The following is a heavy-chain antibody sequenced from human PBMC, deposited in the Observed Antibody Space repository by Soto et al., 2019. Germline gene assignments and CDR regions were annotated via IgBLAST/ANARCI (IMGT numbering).Heavy chain of an antibody. D-gene: IGHD2-2*01. CDR3: ARVRHCSSTSCYGHYYYYGMDV. J-gene: IGHJ6*02. CDR1: GDSVSSNSAA. V-gene: IGHV6-1*01. Sequence: PSQTLSLTCVISGDSVSSNSAAWNWIRQSPSRGLEWLGRTYYRSKWYNDYAVSVKSRITINPDTSKNQFSLQLNSVTPEDTAVYYCARVRHCSSTSCYGHYYYYGMDVWGQGTTVTVS. CDR2: TYYRSKWYN.